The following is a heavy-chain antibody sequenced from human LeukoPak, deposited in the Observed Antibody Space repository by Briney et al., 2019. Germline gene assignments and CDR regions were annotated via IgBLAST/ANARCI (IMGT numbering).Heavy chain of an antibody. J-gene: IGHJ6*02. CDR3: ARLEEMATSPMDV. CDR2: INPNSGGT. CDR1: GYAFTSYG. Sequence: GASVKVSCKASGYAFTSYGISWVRQAPGQGLEWMGWINPNSGGTNYAQKFQGRVTMTRDTSISTAYMELSSLRSEDTAVYYCARLEEMATSPMDVWGQGTTVTVSS. V-gene: IGHV1-2*02. D-gene: IGHD5-24*01.